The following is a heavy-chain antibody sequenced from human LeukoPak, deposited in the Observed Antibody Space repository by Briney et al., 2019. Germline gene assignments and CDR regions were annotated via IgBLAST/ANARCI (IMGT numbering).Heavy chain of an antibody. CDR1: GFTFSCIG. D-gene: IGHD2-8*02. CDR2: IQEDGSEK. Sequence: GGSLRLSCAASGFTFSCIGMTWVRQAPGKGLEWVTNIQEDGSEKYYVDSVKCRFTISRDNAQNSLYLQMNSLKAEDTAVYYCARDQRASPAGADYWGQGTLVIVSS. CDR3: ARDQRASPAGADY. J-gene: IGHJ4*02. V-gene: IGHV3-7*01.